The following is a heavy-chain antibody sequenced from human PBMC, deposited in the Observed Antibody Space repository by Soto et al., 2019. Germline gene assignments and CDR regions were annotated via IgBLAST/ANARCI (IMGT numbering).Heavy chain of an antibody. V-gene: IGHV3-33*01. D-gene: IGHD1-26*01. J-gene: IGHJ4*02. Sequence: QVQLVESGGGVVQPGRSLRLSCAASGFTFSSYGMHWVRQAPGKGLEWVAVIWYDGSNKYYADSVKGRFTISRDNSKNTLYLQMNSLRAEDTAVYYCARDRGGSYYDCWGQGTLVTVSS. CDR3: ARDRGGSYYDC. CDR2: IWYDGSNK. CDR1: GFTFSSYG.